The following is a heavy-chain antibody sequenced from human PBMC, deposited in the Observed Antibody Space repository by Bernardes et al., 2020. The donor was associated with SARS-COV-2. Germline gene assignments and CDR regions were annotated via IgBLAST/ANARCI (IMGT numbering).Heavy chain of an antibody. CDR3: SRKSGHSYGMDV. Sequence: SLRLSCAASGFTFSGYWMHWARQVPGNGQAWVCRVNPDGSGPIYADSVKGRFSISRDNGKNTVSLQMNSLRAEDTAVYYCSRKSGHSYGMDVCGHGTTVIVSS. CDR2: VNPDGSGP. V-gene: IGHV3-74*01. CDR1: GFTFSGYW. J-gene: IGHJ6*02.